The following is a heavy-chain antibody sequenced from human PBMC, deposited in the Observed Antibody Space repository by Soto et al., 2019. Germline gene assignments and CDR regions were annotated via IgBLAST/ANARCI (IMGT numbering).Heavy chain of an antibody. J-gene: IGHJ6*02. CDR2: IWYDGSNK. V-gene: IGHV3-33*01. CDR1: GFTFSSYG. CDR3: ARYPLAYCGGDWPSGMDV. D-gene: IGHD2-21*02. Sequence: GGSLRLSCAASGFTFSSYGMHWVRQAPGKGLEWVAVIWYDGSNKYYADSVKGRFTISRDNSKNTLYLQMNSLRAEDTAVYYCARYPLAYCGGDWPSGMDVWGQGTTVPVS.